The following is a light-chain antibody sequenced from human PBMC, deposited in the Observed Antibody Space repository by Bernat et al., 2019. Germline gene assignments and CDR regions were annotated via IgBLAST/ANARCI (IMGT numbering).Light chain of an antibody. CDR1: SSDVGGYNY. CDR3: SSYAGSNNYV. Sequence: QSALTPPPSASGSPGQSVTISCTGTSSDVGGYNYVSWYQQHPDKAPKLIISEVSKRPSGVPDRFSGSKSGNPASLTVSGLQAEDEADYYCSSYAGSNNYVFGTGTKVTVL. V-gene: IGLV2-8*01. CDR2: EVS. J-gene: IGLJ1*01.